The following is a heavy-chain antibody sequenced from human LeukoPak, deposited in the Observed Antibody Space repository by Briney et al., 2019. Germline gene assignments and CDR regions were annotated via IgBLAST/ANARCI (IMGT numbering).Heavy chain of an antibody. CDR2: INTNTGNP. D-gene: IGHD6-13*01. CDR1: GYTFTSYA. V-gene: IGHV7-4-1*02. Sequence: ASVKVCCKASGYTFTSYAMNWVRQAPGQGLEWMGWINTNTGNPTYAQGFTGRFVFSLDTSVSTAYLQISSLKAEDTAVYYCARVGTTKAYSSSWYVIDYWGQGTLVTVSS. J-gene: IGHJ4*02. CDR3: ARVGTTKAYSSSWYVIDY.